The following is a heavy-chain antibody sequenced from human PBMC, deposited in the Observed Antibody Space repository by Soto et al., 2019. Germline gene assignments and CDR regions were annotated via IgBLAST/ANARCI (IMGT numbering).Heavy chain of an antibody. Sequence: QVQLVQSGAEEKKPGASVKVSCKASGYTFTCYAMHWVRQAPGQRLEWMGWINAGNGNTKYSQKFQGRVTITRDTSASTAYMELSSLRSEDTAVYYCARAVGGPTSNLDYWGQGTLVTVSS. J-gene: IGHJ4*02. CDR1: GYTFTCYA. CDR2: INAGNGNT. D-gene: IGHD3-16*01. V-gene: IGHV1-3*05. CDR3: ARAVGGPTSNLDY.